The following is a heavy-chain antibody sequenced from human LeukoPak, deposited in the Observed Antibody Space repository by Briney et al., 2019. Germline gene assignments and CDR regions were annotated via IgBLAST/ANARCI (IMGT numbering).Heavy chain of an antibody. J-gene: IGHJ2*01. V-gene: IGHV4-59*08. CDR2: IYYSGST. Sequence: PSETLSLTCTVSSGSISSHYWSWIRQPPGKGLEWIGYIYYSGSTDYNPSLKSRVTISVDTSKNQFSLKLSSVTAADTAVYYCARHVSAYNPHWYFDLWGRGTLVTVSA. D-gene: IGHD5-24*01. CDR1: SGSISSHY. CDR3: ARHVSAYNPHWYFDL.